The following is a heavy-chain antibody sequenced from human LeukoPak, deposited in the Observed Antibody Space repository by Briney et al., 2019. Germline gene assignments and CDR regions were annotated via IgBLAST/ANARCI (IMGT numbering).Heavy chain of an antibody. V-gene: IGHV3-7*01. J-gene: IGHJ4*02. CDR3: VRARSLYSGYFDY. Sequence: PGGSLRLSCAASGFTFSSYWMSWVRQAPGKGLEWVANIKEDGSEKYYVDSVKGRFTISRDNAKNSLYLQMNSLRAEDTAVYYCVRARSLYSGYFDYWGQGTLVTVST. CDR2: IKEDGSEK. CDR1: GFTFSSYW. D-gene: IGHD5-12*01.